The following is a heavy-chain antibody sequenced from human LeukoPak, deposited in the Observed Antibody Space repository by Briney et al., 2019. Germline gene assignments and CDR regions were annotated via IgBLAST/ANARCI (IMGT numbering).Heavy chain of an antibody. J-gene: IGHJ4*02. D-gene: IGHD2-21*01. CDR3: AKGGKGFPLGLRFDS. CDR2: IYYSGST. CDR1: GGPISTYY. V-gene: IGHV4-59*01. Sequence: SETLSLTCTVSGGPISTYYWSWIRQPPGKGLEWIGYIYYSGSTNYNPSLKSRVTISVDTSKNQFSLNLTSLTAADTAVYYCAKGGKGFPLGLRFDSWGRGTLVSVSS.